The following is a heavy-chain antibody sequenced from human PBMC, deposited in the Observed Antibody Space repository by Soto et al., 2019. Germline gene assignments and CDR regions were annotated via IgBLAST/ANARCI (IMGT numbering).Heavy chain of an antibody. D-gene: IGHD3-10*01. CDR3: ARAVTWGLDV. CDR1: GFTFSLYS. Sequence: EVQLVESGGGLVQPGGSLRLSCAASGFTFSLYSMSWVRQAPGKGLEWVSYISRSSTGIHYADSVKGRFTISRDDATNSLHLKMNSWRDGDTVVYYCARAVTWGLDVWAQGTTVRISS. CDR2: ISRSSTGI. J-gene: IGHJ6*02. V-gene: IGHV3-48*02.